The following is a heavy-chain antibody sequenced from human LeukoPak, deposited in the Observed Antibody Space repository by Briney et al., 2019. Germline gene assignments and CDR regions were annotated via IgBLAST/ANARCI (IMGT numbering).Heavy chain of an antibody. CDR2: INQDGSVK. CDR1: GFTFSSNW. J-gene: IGHJ4*02. Sequence: GGSLRLSCAASGFTFSSNWMCWVRQDPGKGLEWVANINQDGSVKNYLDSVKGRFTISRDNAKNSLYLQMNSLRAEDTAVYYCVVTTRSYPFDYWGQGTLVTVSS. CDR3: VVTTRSYPFDY. D-gene: IGHD4-23*01. V-gene: IGHV3-7*01.